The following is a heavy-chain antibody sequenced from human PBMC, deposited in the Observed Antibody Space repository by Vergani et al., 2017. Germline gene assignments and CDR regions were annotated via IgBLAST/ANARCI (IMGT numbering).Heavy chain of an antibody. CDR1: GGSISSGSYY. V-gene: IGHV4-61*02. CDR3: ARVRDSYFARGMDV. J-gene: IGHJ6*02. CDR2: IYTSGST. D-gene: IGHD3-10*01. Sequence: QVQLQESGPGLVKPSQTLSLTCTVSGGSISSGSYYWSWIRQPAGKGLEWIGRIYTSGSTNYNPSLKSRVTISVDTSKNQFSLKLSSVTAADTAVYYCARVRDSYFARGMDVWGQGTKVTVSS.